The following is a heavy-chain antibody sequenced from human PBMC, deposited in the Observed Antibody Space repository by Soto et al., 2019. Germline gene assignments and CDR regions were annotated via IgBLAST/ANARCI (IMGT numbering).Heavy chain of an antibody. D-gene: IGHD2-8*01. CDR2: INPNTSGT. V-gene: IGHV1-2*02. J-gene: IGHJ6*02. CDR3: ARGDSTDCSNGVCSFFYNHDMDV. CDR1: GYTFTDFY. Sequence: QVQLVQSGAEVKKPGASVMVSCKTSGYTFTDFYINWVRQAPGQGLEWVGLINPNTSGTKPSQGFQGRVTLTRDTSITTAYMELTRLTSDATAIYYCARGDSTDCSNGVCSFFYNHDMDVWGQGTTVTVSS.